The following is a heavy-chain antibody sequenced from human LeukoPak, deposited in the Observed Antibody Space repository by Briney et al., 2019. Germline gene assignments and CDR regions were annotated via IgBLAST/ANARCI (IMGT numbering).Heavy chain of an antibody. CDR3: ARDSFDYYDSSGSPDY. J-gene: IGHJ4*02. V-gene: IGHV4-34*01. Sequence: PSETLSLTCAVYGGSFSGYYWSWIRQPPGKGLEWVGEINHSGSTNYNPSLKSRVTISVDTSKNQFSLKLSSVTAADTAVYYCARDSFDYYDSSGSPDYWGQGTLVTVSS. CDR2: INHSGST. D-gene: IGHD3-22*01. CDR1: GGSFSGYY.